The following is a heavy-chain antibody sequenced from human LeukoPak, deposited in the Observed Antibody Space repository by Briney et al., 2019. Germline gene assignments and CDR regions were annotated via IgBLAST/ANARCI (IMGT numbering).Heavy chain of an antibody. J-gene: IGHJ4*02. Sequence: GGSLRLSCAASGFTISSYWMNWVRQAPGKGLEWLANIKRGGGEEYYVDSVKGRFTISRDNTKNSLYLQMNSLRVEDTAVYYCARALTAADNYWGQGTLVTVSS. CDR1: GFTISSYW. CDR2: IKRGGGEE. CDR3: ARALTAADNY. D-gene: IGHD6-13*01. V-gene: IGHV3-7*04.